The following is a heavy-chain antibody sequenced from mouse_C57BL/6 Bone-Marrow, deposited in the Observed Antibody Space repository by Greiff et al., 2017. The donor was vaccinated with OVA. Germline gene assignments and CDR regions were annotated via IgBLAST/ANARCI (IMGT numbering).Heavy chain of an antibody. Sequence: EVQLQESGAELVRPGASVKLSCTASGFNIKDDYMHWVKQRPEQGLEWIGWIDPENGDTEYASKFQGKATITADTSSSTAYLQLSSLTSEDTAVYYCTTDDYDGYFDVWGTGTTVTVSS. V-gene: IGHV14-4*01. CDR1: GFNIKDDY. J-gene: IGHJ1*03. CDR3: TTDDYDGYFDV. D-gene: IGHD2-4*01. CDR2: IDPENGDT.